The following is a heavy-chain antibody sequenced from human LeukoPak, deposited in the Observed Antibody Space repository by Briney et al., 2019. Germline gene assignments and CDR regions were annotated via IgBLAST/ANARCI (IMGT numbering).Heavy chain of an antibody. V-gene: IGHV3-23*01. Sequence: GGSLRLSCAASGFTFSSYAMSWVRQAPGKGLEWVSAISGSGSSTYYADSVKGRFTISRDNSKNTLYLQMNSMTAEDTAVYYCAKDRAPDSSGWYDWFDPWGQGTLVTVSS. D-gene: IGHD6-19*01. CDR1: GFTFSSYA. CDR2: ISGSGSST. CDR3: AKDRAPDSSGWYDWFDP. J-gene: IGHJ5*02.